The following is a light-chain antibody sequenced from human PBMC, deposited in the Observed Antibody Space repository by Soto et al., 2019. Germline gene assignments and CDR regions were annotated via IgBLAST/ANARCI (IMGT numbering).Light chain of an antibody. J-gene: IGLJ2*01. Sequence: QSALTQPASVSGSPGQSTTISVTPTSSDAGGYNYVSWYQQHPGKAPKLMIYDVSNRPSGVSNRFSGSKSCNTASLTISGLQAEDEADYYCSSYTSRSTLVVFGGGTKLPVL. CDR2: DVS. CDR1: SSDAGGYNY. CDR3: SSYTSRSTLVV. V-gene: IGLV2-14*01.